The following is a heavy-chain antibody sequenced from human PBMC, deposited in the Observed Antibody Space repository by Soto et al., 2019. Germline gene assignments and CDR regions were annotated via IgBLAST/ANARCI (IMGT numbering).Heavy chain of an antibody. D-gene: IGHD1-26*01. V-gene: IGHV1-69*08. CDR1: GGTFSNYI. Sequence: QVQLVQSGTEMKKPGSSVKISCKASGGTFSNYIFSWVRQAPGQGLEWMGRIVPILGIATYTPKFEGRVTITADKSTTTAFMELSSLTSEDTAVYYCAREPIPRDEGDPTKYFDYWGQGTLVTVSS. CDR2: IVPILGIA. CDR3: AREPIPRDEGDPTKYFDY. J-gene: IGHJ4*02.